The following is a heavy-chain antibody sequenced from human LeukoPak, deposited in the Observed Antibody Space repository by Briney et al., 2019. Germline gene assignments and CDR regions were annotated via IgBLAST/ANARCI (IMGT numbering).Heavy chain of an antibody. Sequence: GGSLRLSCAASGFTFSSYAMSWVRQAPGKGLEWVATISNNDGSRYYADSVKGRFSISRDNSENTLYLQMNSLRAEDTAVYYCAKATGYLLWGQGTLVTVSS. CDR2: ISNNDGSR. CDR1: GFTFSSYA. D-gene: IGHD1-14*01. V-gene: IGHV3-23*01. CDR3: AKATGYLL. J-gene: IGHJ4*02.